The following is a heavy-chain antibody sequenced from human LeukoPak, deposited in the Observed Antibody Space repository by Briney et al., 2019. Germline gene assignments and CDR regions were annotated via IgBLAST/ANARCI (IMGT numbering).Heavy chain of an antibody. V-gene: IGHV1-24*01. Sequence: ASVKVSCKVSVYTLTELSMHWVRQAPGKGLEWMGGFDLEDGETIYAQKLQGRVTMTEDTSTDTAYMELSSLRSEDTAVYYCATKWRYSSCSGGSCYSSRWFDPWGQGTLVTVSS. CDR2: FDLEDGET. CDR3: ATKWRYSSCSGGSCYSSRWFDP. CDR1: VYTLTELS. J-gene: IGHJ5*02. D-gene: IGHD2-15*01.